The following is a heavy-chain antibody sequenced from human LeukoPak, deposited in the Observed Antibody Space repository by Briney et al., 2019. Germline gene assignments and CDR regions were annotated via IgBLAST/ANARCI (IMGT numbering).Heavy chain of an antibody. Sequence: SETLSLTCAVYGGSFSGYYWSWIRQPPGKGLEWIGEINHSGSTNYNPSLKSRVTISVDTSKNQFSLKLSSVTAADTAVYYCARVSKSKLLWFGELSGDAFDIWGQGTMVTVSS. CDR2: INHSGST. D-gene: IGHD3-10*01. V-gene: IGHV4-34*01. CDR1: GGSFSGYY. CDR3: ARVSKSKLLWFGELSGDAFDI. J-gene: IGHJ3*02.